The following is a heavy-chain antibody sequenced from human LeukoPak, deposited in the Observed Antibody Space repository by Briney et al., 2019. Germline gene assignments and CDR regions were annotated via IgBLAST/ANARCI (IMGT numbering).Heavy chain of an antibody. J-gene: IGHJ4*02. V-gene: IGHV4-59*01. D-gene: IGHD4-17*01. Sequence: PSETLTLTCTVSGGSISSYYWSWIWQPPGKGLEWIGYIYYSGSTNYNPSLKSRVTISVDTSKNQFSLKLSSVTAADTAVYYCASVGGSGEYEVLFDYWGQGTLVTVSS. CDR1: GGSISSYY. CDR2: IYYSGST. CDR3: ASVGGSGEYEVLFDY.